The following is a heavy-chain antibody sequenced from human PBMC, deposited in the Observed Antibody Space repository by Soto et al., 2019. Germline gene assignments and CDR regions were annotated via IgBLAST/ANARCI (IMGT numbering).Heavy chain of an antibody. V-gene: IGHV3-30*18. CDR1: GFTFSSYG. D-gene: IGHD7-27*01. CDR3: AKDLLGPGRAYGMDV. Sequence: HVQLVESGGGVVQPGRSLRLSCAASGFTFSSYGMHWVRQAPGKGLEWVAVISYDGSNKYYADSVKGRFTISRDNSKNTLYLQMNSLRAEDTAVYYCAKDLLGPGRAYGMDVWGQGTTVTVSS. J-gene: IGHJ6*02. CDR2: ISYDGSNK.